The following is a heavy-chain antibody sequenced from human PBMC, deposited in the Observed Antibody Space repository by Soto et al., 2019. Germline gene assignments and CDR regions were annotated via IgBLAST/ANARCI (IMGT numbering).Heavy chain of an antibody. CDR3: AKDALAYYDFWS. CDR1: GLTFSSYA. J-gene: IGHJ4*01. CDR2: ISNSGRST. Sequence: PGGSLRLSCAASGLTFSSYAMSWVRQAPGKGLEWVSHISNSGRSTKYADSVKGRFTISRDNSKNTLYLQMNSLRAEDTAIYFCAKDALAYYDFWSWSHGTLVTVSS. V-gene: IGHV3-23*01. D-gene: IGHD3-3*01.